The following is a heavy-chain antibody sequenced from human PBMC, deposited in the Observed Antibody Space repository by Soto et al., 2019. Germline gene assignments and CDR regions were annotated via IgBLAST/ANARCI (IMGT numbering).Heavy chain of an antibody. CDR3: ARVVGATVIDY. CDR1: GGSISSSSYY. V-gene: IGHV4-39*01. CDR2: IYYSGST. J-gene: IGHJ4*02. D-gene: IGHD1-26*01. Sequence: SETLSLTCTVSGGSISSSSYYWGWIRQPLGKGLEWIGSIYYSGSTYYNPSLKSRVAISVDTSKNQFSLKLSSVTAADTAVYYCARVVGATVIDYWGQGTLVTVSS.